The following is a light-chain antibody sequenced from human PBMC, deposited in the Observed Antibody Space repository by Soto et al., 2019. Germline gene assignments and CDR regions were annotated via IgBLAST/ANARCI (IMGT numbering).Light chain of an antibody. Sequence: QSVLTQPPSVSGAPGQRVTISCTGGLSNIGSGYEVNWYQQLPGTAPKLLISGNTNRPSGVPDRFSGSRSGTSASLAITGLQAEDEDDYFCQSYDRILHVVFGGGTKLTVL. J-gene: IGLJ2*01. CDR1: LSNIGSGYE. CDR2: GNT. V-gene: IGLV1-40*01. CDR3: QSYDRILHVV.